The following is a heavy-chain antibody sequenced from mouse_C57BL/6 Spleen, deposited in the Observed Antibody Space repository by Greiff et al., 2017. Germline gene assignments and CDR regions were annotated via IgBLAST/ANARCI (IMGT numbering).Heavy chain of an antibody. J-gene: IGHJ2*01. CDR3: ARSLRFFDY. CDR1: GYAFSSSW. CDR2: IYPGDGDT. D-gene: IGHD1-1*01. Sequence: QVQLQQSGPELVKPGASVKISCKASGYAFSSSWMHWVKQRPGKGLEWIGRIYPGDGDTNNNRKFKGKATLTADKSSSTAYMQLSSLTSEDSAVYFCARSLRFFDYWGQGTTLTVSS. V-gene: IGHV1-82*01.